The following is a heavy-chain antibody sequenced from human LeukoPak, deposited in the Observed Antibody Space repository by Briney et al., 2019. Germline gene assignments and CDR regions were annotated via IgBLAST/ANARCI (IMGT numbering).Heavy chain of an antibody. D-gene: IGHD4-23*01. V-gene: IGHV3-30*18. J-gene: IGHJ4*02. CDR1: GFTFSSYD. Sequence: AGGSLRLSCAASGFTFSSYDMYWVRQAPGKGLEWVAAISYDGSDKYYADSVKGRFTISRDNSKNTLYPQMSSLRPEDTAVYYCAKSTVALDYWGQGTLVTVSS. CDR2: ISYDGSDK. CDR3: AKSTVALDY.